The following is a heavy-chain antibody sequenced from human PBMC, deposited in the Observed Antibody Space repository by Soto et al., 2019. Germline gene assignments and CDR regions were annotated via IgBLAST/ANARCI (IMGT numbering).Heavy chain of an antibody. Sequence: QVQLQESGPGLVKPSETLSLTCTVSGGSISSYYWSWIRQPPGKGLEWIGYIYYSGSTNYNPSLKSRVTISVDTSNNQFSLKLSSVTAADTAVYYCARAPLWEWEHHYFDYWGQGTLVTVSS. D-gene: IGHD1-26*01. CDR2: IYYSGST. CDR1: GGSISSYY. V-gene: IGHV4-59*01. J-gene: IGHJ4*02. CDR3: ARAPLWEWEHHYFDY.